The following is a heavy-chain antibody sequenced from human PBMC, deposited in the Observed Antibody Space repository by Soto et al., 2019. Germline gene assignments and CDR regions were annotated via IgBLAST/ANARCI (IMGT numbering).Heavy chain of an antibody. J-gene: IGHJ4*02. CDR1: GYSISSGYY. V-gene: IGHV4-38-2*02. D-gene: IGHD5-12*01. CDR3: ARDPPYSGYDFDY. Sequence: SETLSLTCAVSGYSISSGYYWGWIRQPPGKGLEWIGSIYHSGSTYYNPSLKSRVTISVDTSKNQFSLKLSSVTAADTAVYYCARDPPYSGYDFDYWGQGTLVTVSS. CDR2: IYHSGST.